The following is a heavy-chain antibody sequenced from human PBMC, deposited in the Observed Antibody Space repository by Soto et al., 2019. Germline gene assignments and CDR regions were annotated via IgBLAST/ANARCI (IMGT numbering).Heavy chain of an antibody. J-gene: IGHJ4*02. CDR3: ARGSLRDY. V-gene: IGHV4-34*01. Sequence: PSETLSLTCAVYGGSFSGYYWSWIRQPPGKGLEWIGEINHSGSTNYNPSLKSRVTISVDTSKNQFSLKLSSVTAADTAVYYCARGSLRDYWGQGTLVTVSS. CDR1: GGSFSGYY. CDR2: INHSGST. D-gene: IGHD5-12*01.